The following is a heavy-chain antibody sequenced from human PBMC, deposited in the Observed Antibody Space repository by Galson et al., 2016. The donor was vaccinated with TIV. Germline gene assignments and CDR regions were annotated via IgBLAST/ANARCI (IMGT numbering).Heavy chain of an antibody. V-gene: IGHV1-69*13. CDR1: GGSFSSYV. J-gene: IGHJ6*02. CDR3: APDRNTAMDTYYYYYGVDV. CDR2: IIPLFGSA. Sequence: SVKVSCKASGGSFSSYVFNWVRQAPGQGLEWMGNIIPLFGSANYAQKFQGRVTITADESTSTAYMELGRLRSEDTAIYYCAPDRNTAMDTYYYYYGVDVWGQGTTVTVSS. D-gene: IGHD5-18*01.